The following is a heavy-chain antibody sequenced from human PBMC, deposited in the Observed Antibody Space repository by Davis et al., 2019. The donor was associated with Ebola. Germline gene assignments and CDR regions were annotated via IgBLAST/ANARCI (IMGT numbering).Heavy chain of an antibody. Sequence: AASVKVSCKPSDYTFTNFGVSWVRQAPGQGLEWMGWISGYTGDTKYTQEFQGRVTMTTDTSTNTAYMELRSLRSDDTAVYYCARDRLYCASGDGQVVRCLLSDYWGQGTLVTVSS. D-gene: IGHD6-6*01. CDR2: ISGYTGDT. CDR3: ARDRLYCASGDGQVVRCLLSDY. CDR1: DYTFTNFG. J-gene: IGHJ4*02. V-gene: IGHV1-18*04.